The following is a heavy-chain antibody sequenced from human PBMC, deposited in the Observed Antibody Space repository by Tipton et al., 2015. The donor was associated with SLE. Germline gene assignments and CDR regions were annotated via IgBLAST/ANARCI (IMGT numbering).Heavy chain of an antibody. Sequence: TLSLTCTVSGVSVSSGSFYWTWIRQPPGKEMEWIGYIYDKVHTMYNPTLNSPFTISVDTSRNQLSLRLNSVTAADTAVYYCARGSRGVESRGGSMIWKYYFGYFDCWGLGSLVTVSS. J-gene: IGHJ4*02. CDR3: ARGSRGVESRGGSMIWKYYFGYFDC. CDR2: IYDKVHT. D-gene: IGHD3-16*01. V-gene: IGHV4-61*01. CDR1: GVSVSSGSFY.